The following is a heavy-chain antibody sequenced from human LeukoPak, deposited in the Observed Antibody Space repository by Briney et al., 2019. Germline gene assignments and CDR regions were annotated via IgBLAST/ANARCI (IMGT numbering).Heavy chain of an antibody. CDR2: ISSSSSYI. Sequence: PGGSLRLSCAASGFTFSSYSMNWVRQAPGKGLEWVSSISSSSSYIYYADSVKGRFTISRDNAKNSLYLQMNSLRAEDTAVYYCARDPPNSVVVPAARSQPPDYWGQGTLVTVSS. D-gene: IGHD2-2*01. V-gene: IGHV3-21*01. CDR1: GFTFSSYS. J-gene: IGHJ4*02. CDR3: ARDPPNSVVVPAARSQPPDY.